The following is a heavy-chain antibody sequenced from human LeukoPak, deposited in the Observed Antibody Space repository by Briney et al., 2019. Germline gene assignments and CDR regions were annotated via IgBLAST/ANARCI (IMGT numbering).Heavy chain of an antibody. CDR1: GYTFTGYY. CDR3: ASISAGYCSGGSCYQHDY. CDR2: INPNSGGT. Sequence: ASVKASCKASGYTFTGYYMHWVRQAPGQGLEWMGRINPNSGGTNYAQKFQGRVTMTRDTSISTAYMELSRLRSDDTAVYYCASISAGYCSGGSCYQHDYWGQGTLVTVSS. D-gene: IGHD2-15*01. J-gene: IGHJ4*02. V-gene: IGHV1-2*06.